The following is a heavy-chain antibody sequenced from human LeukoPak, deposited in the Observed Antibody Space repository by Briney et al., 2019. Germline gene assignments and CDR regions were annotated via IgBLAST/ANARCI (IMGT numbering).Heavy chain of an antibody. CDR2: INPYSGDT. Sequence: ASVKVSCKASGYTFTGYHIHWVRQAPGQGLEWMGRINPYSGDTNFAQKFQGRVTMTRDTSITTAYMDLSTLTPDDTAVYFCARDQGSLTRSWYTGYWGQGTQVTVSS. J-gene: IGHJ4*02. CDR1: GYTFTGYH. V-gene: IGHV1-2*06. D-gene: IGHD6-13*01. CDR3: ARDQGSLTRSWYTGY.